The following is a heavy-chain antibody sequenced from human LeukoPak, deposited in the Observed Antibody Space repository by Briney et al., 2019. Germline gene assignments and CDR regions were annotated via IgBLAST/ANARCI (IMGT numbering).Heavy chain of an antibody. D-gene: IGHD3-3*01. CDR3: ARDFAAGNYGMDV. CDR2: ISSSSSYI. CDR1: GFTFSSYS. V-gene: IGHV3-21*01. Sequence: GGSLRLSCAASGFTFSSYSMNWVRQAPGKGLEWVSSISSSSSYIYYADSVKGRFTLSRDNAKNSLYLQMISLRAEDTAVYYCARDFAAGNYGMDVWGQGTTVTVSS. J-gene: IGHJ6*02.